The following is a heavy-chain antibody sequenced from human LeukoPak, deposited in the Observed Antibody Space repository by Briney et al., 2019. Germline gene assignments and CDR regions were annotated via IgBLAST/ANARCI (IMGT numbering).Heavy chain of an antibody. D-gene: IGHD6-13*01. J-gene: IGHJ3*02. CDR3: ARGKYSSSWYRKNYAFDI. Sequence: ASVKVSCKASGYTFTSYGISWVRQAPGQGLEWMGWISACNGNTNYAQKLQGRVTMTTDTSTSTAYMELRSLRSDDTAVYYCARGKYSSSWYRKNYAFDIWGQGTMVTVSS. V-gene: IGHV1-18*01. CDR1: GYTFTSYG. CDR2: ISACNGNT.